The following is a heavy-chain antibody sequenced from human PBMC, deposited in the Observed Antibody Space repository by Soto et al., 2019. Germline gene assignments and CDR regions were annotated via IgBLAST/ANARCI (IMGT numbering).Heavy chain of an antibody. D-gene: IGHD6-19*01. V-gene: IGHV3-7*03. CDR1: GFPFRSYW. CDR3: ATDSSGWYQ. Sequence: ESGGGLVQPGGSLRLSCAASGFPFRSYWLSWVRQAPGTGLAWVATIKQDGSEKYYVDSVKGRFTISRDNAKNSLYLQMNSLRAEDTAVYYCATDSSGWYQWGQGTLVTVSS. CDR2: IKQDGSEK. J-gene: IGHJ4*02.